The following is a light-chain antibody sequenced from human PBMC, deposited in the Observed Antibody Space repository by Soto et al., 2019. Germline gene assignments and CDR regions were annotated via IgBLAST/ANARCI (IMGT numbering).Light chain of an antibody. V-gene: IGKV4-1*01. J-gene: IGKJ2*01. CDR3: QQYYSIPYT. CDR2: WAS. Sequence: EIVMIQSPDSLAVSLGERATINCKSSQSVLYSSNNKHYLAWYQQRPGQPPRLLIYWASTRESGVPDRFSGRGSGTDFTLTISSLQAEDVAVYSCQQYYSIPYTFGQGTKLEI. CDR1: QSVLYSSNNKHY.